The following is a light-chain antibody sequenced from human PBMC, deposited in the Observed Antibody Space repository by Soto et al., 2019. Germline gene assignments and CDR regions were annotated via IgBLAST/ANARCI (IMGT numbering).Light chain of an antibody. Sequence: DIQLTQSPSSLSASVGDRVTLTCQASQNIDNYFNWYQQKPGRAPKLLIYDASNLEAGVPSRLRGSGSGTDFTFTISRMQPEDIATYYCQQYENLPTFGQGTRLEI. V-gene: IGKV1-33*01. CDR2: DAS. CDR3: QQYENLPT. CDR1: QNIDNY. J-gene: IGKJ5*01.